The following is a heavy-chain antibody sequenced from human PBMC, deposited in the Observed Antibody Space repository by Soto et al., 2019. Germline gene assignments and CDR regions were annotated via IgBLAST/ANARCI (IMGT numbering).Heavy chain of an antibody. V-gene: IGHV1-18*01. CDR1: GYTFTSYG. D-gene: IGHD3-22*01. CDR2: ISAYNGNT. Sequence: ASVKVSCKASGYTFTSYGISWVRQAPGQGLEWMGWISAYNGNTNYAQKLQGRVTMTTDTSTSTAYMELRSLRSDDTAVYYCARELGDYYDSSGYRTSFDYWGQGTLVTVSS. CDR3: ARELGDYYDSSGYRTSFDY. J-gene: IGHJ4*02.